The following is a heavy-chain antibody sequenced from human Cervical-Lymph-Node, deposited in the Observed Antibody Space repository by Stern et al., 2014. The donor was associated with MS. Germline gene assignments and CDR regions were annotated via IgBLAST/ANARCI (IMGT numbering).Heavy chain of an antibody. CDR2: INHSGST. CDR3: ARVGPSTYCGGDCYSDY. V-gene: IGHV4-34*01. CDR1: GGSFSGYY. D-gene: IGHD2-21*02. Sequence: QVQLQQRGAGLLKPSETLSLTCAVYGGSFSGYYWSWIRQPPGEGLEWIGEINHSGSTNYNPSLKSRVTISVDTSKNQFSLKLSSVTAADTAVYYCARVGPSTYCGGDCYSDYWGQGTLVTVSS. J-gene: IGHJ4*02.